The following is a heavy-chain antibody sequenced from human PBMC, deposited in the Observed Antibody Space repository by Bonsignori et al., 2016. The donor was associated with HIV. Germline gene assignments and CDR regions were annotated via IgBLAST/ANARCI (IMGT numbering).Heavy chain of an antibody. V-gene: IGHV3-7*01. CDR2: IDQSGGEE. CDR3: ARDGPRGLDV. Sequence: EVQLVESGGGLVQPGGSLRLSCAASRFAFNTYWMSWVRQAPGKGLEWVANIDQSGGEEYYVGSVEGRFTMSRDNAKNSVYLEMGSLRVEDTGVYYCARDGPRGLDVWGQGTTVIVSS. J-gene: IGHJ6*02. CDR1: RFAFNTYW.